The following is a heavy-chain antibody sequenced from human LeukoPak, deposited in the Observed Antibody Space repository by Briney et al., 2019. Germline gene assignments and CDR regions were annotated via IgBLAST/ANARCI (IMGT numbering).Heavy chain of an antibody. J-gene: IGHJ5*02. CDR1: GFTFSSYS. V-gene: IGHV3-21*01. Sequence: PGGSLRLSCAASGFTFSSYSMNWVRQAPGKGLEWVSSISSSSSYIYYADSVKGRFTISRDDARNSLYLQMNSLRAEDTAVYYCAREYQRNWFDPWGQGTLVTVSS. D-gene: IGHD2-2*01. CDR3: AREYQRNWFDP. CDR2: ISSSSSYI.